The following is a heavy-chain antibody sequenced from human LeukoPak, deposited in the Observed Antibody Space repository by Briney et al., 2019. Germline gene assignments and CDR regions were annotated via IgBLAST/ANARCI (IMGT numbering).Heavy chain of an antibody. J-gene: IGHJ4*02. CDR1: GFTFSSYA. Sequence: TGASLSLSCAAAGFTFSSYAMSWVRQAPGEWLEWVSAISGSGGSTYYADSVTGRFTISRHNSKNTLYLQMNSLRAEDTAVYYCAKHVRAMVLFDYWGQGTLVTASS. V-gene: IGHV3-23*01. CDR2: ISGSGGST. D-gene: IGHD5-18*01. CDR3: AKHVRAMVLFDY.